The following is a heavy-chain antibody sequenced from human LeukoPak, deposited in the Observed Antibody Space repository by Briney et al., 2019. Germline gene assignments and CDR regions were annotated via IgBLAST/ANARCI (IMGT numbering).Heavy chain of an antibody. Sequence: GASVKVSCKASGYTFTSYAMHWVRQAPGQRLEWMGWINAGNGNTKYSQKFQGRVTITRDTSASTAYMELSSLRSEDTAVYYCARDLWRSSTSRSNWFDPWGQGTLVTVSS. D-gene: IGHD2-2*01. J-gene: IGHJ5*02. V-gene: IGHV1-3*01. CDR1: GYTFTSYA. CDR3: ARDLWRSSTSRSNWFDP. CDR2: INAGNGNT.